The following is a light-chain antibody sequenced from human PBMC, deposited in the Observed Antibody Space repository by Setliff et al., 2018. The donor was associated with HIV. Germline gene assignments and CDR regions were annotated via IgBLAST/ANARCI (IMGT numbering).Light chain of an antibody. Sequence: QSALTQPASVSGSPGQSIAISCTGATRDIGAYNFVSWYQQHPGKAPKLLIFEVSSRPSGISDRFSGSKSGNTASLTISGLQAEDEANYFCSSYTGDSVLFGGGTQLTVL. CDR3: SSYTGDSVL. CDR1: TRDIGAYNF. V-gene: IGLV2-14*01. J-gene: IGLJ2*01. CDR2: EVS.